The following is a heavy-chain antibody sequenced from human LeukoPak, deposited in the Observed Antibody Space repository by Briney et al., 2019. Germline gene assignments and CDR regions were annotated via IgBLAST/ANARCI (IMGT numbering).Heavy chain of an antibody. D-gene: IGHD1-26*01. CDR3: ATLPGSD. V-gene: IGHV3-74*01. Sequence: GGSLRLSCAASGFTFSSYWMHWVRHAPGKGLVWVSCINNDGSNTNYADFVKGRFTISRDNAKNTVYLQMNNLRDEDTAVYYCATLPGSDWGQGALVTVSS. J-gene: IGHJ4*02. CDR1: GFTFSSYW. CDR2: INNDGSNT.